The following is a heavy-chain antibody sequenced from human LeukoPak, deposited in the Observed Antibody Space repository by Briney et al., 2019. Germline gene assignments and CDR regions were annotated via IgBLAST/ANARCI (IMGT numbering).Heavy chain of an antibody. CDR2: INPNSGGT. J-gene: IGHJ3*02. V-gene: IGHV1-2*02. D-gene: IGHD1-14*01. CDR1: GYTFTGYY. CDR3: AINFGSEGYNDAFDI. Sequence: ASVKVSCKASGYTFTGYYMHWVRQAPGQGLEWMGWINPNSGGTNYAQKFQGRVTMTRDTSTSTAYMELSRLRSDDTAVYYCAINFGSEGYNDAFDIWGQGTMVTVSS.